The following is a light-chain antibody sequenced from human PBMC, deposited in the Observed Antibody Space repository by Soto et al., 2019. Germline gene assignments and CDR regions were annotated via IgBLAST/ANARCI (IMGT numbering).Light chain of an antibody. V-gene: IGKV1-16*01. J-gene: IGKJ5*01. CDR2: GAS. CDR1: QDISNH. Sequence: DIQMTQSPSSLSASAGDRVTITCLASQDISNHLAWFHQKPGKAPKSLIYGASSLQSGVPSRFSGSGSGTXXTLTISSLQPEDFATYYCQQYNSYPITFGQGTRLDVK. CDR3: QQYNSYPIT.